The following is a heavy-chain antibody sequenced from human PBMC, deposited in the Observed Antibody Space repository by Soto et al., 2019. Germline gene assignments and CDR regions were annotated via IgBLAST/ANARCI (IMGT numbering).Heavy chain of an antibody. V-gene: IGHV4-4*02. D-gene: IGHD3-22*01. CDR3: ASKTYESKGTFDY. J-gene: IGHJ4*02. CDR2: IYHSGSS. CDR1: GGSISTSQW. Sequence: QVQLQESGPGLVKPSGTLSLTCAVSGGSISTSQWWSWVRQPPGKGLEWIGEIYHSGSSNYNASLNSRVTISVDKSKNQFSLKLSSVTAADTAVYYCASKTYESKGTFDYWGQGTLVTVSS.